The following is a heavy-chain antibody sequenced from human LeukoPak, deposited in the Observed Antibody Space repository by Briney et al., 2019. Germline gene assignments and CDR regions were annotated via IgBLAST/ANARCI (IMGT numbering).Heavy chain of an antibody. Sequence: ASVKVSCKASGYTFTSYDINWVRQATGQGLEWMGWMNPNSGNTGYAQKFQGRVTITRDTSASTAYMELSSLRSEDMAVYYCARGVHDYGAFDIWGQGTMVTVSS. V-gene: IGHV1-8*01. J-gene: IGHJ3*02. CDR3: ARGVHDYGAFDI. CDR2: MNPNSGNT. CDR1: GYTFTSYD. D-gene: IGHD4/OR15-4a*01.